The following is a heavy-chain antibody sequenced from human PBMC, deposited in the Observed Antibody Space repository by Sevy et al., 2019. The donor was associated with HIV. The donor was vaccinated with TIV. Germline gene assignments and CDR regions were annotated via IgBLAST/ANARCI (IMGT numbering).Heavy chain of an antibody. CDR2: IKQDGSEK. CDR3: ARDQIGNPSSWYYYYYGMDV. CDR1: GFTFSSYW. J-gene: IGHJ6*02. Sequence: GGSLRLSCAASGFTFSSYWMSWVRQAPGKGLEWVANIKQDGSEKYYVDSVKGRFTISRDNAKNSLYLQMYSLRAEDTAVYYCARDQIGNPSSWYYYYYGMDVWGQGTTVTVSS. V-gene: IGHV3-7*01. D-gene: IGHD6-13*01.